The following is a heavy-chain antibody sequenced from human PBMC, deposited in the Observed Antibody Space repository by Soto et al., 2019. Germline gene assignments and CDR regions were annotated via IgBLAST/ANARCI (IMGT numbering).Heavy chain of an antibody. J-gene: IGHJ3*02. CDR1: GFTFSCYF. V-gene: IGHV3-23*01. Sequence: GGSLRLSCAVSGFTFSCYFMSGVRQAPGKGLEWVSAISGSGGSTYYADSVKGRFTISRDNSKNTLYLQMNSLRAEDTAVYYCAKVLFGVEPTNAFDIWGQGTMVTV. CDR2: ISGSGGST. D-gene: IGHD3-3*01. CDR3: AKVLFGVEPTNAFDI.